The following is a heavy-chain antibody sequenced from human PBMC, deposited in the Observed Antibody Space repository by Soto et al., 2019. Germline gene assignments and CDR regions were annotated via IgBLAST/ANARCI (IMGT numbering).Heavy chain of an antibody. Sequence: QVQLQESGPGLVKPSGTLSLTCAVSGGYISSTNWWTWVRQPPGKGLEWIGEIYHSGSTNYNPSLKSPVTISVDKSKNQFSLNLNSVTAAHTAVYFCASGGTGNFDPWGQGTLVTVSS. CDR3: ASGGTGNFDP. D-gene: IGHD3-10*01. V-gene: IGHV4-4*02. CDR1: GGYISSTNW. J-gene: IGHJ5*02. CDR2: IYHSGST.